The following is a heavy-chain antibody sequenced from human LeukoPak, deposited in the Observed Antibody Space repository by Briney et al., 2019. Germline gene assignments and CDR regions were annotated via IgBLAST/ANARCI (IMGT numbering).Heavy chain of an antibody. CDR1: GYSISNGYY. D-gene: IGHD6-13*01. Sequence: SETLSLTCTVSGYSISNGYYWGWIRQPPGKGLEWIGSIYHSGSIYYNPSLKSRVTISVDTSKNQFSLKLSSVTAADTAVYYCARESGYSSSWYAFGFDPWGQGTLVTVSS. CDR3: ARESGYSSSWYAFGFDP. J-gene: IGHJ5*02. CDR2: IYHSGSI. V-gene: IGHV4-38-2*02.